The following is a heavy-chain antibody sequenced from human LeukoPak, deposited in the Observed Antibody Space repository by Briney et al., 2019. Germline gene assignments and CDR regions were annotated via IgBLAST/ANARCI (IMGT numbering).Heavy chain of an antibody. CDR3: ARERCSGGSCYSDY. J-gene: IGHJ4*02. CDR1: GFTVSSNY. Sequence: GGSLRLSCAASGFTVSSNYMSWVRQAPGKGLEWVSVIYSGGSTYYADSVKGRFTISRDNSKNTLYLQMNSLRAEDTAAYYCARERCSGGSCYSDYWGQGTLVTVSS. CDR2: IYSGGST. V-gene: IGHV3-53*01. D-gene: IGHD2-15*01.